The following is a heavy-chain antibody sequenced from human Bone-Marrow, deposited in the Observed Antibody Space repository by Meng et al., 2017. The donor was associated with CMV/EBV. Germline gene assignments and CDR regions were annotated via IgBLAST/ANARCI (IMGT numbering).Heavy chain of an antibody. Sequence: FSSYGRHWVRQAPGKGLEWVAVIWYDGSNKYYADSVKGRFTISRDNSKNTLYLQMNSLRAEDTAVYYCAKTHHPYCSSTSCYTAFDYWGQGTLVTVSS. CDR2: IWYDGSNK. CDR3: AKTHHPYCSSTSCYTAFDY. J-gene: IGHJ4*02. CDR1: FSSYG. V-gene: IGHV3-33*06. D-gene: IGHD2-2*02.